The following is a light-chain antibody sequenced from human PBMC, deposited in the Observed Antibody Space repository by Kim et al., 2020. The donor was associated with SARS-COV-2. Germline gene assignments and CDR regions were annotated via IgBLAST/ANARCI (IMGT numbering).Light chain of an antibody. CDR3: SSHTSDGTLV. J-gene: IGLJ1*01. Sequence: GQSITISGTGTSSDVGSYVYVSWYQQHPGKAPKLLIYGVSKRPSGISDRFSGSKSANTASLTISGLQAEDESDYYCSSHTSDGTLVFGTGTKVTVL. V-gene: IGLV2-14*03. CDR2: GVS. CDR1: SSDVGSYVY.